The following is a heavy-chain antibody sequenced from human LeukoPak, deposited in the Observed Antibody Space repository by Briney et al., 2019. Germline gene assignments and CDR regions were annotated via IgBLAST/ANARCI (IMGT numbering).Heavy chain of an antibody. D-gene: IGHD3/OR15-3a*01. Sequence: ASVKVSXKASGYTFSNYDINWVRQATGQGLEWLGWMNPNSGNTGYAQKFQGRLTITRDTSISTAYMELSSLTSDDTAVYYCARGRDWLRWFDPWGQGALVTVSS. CDR2: MNPNSGNT. J-gene: IGHJ5*02. CDR3: ARGRDWLRWFDP. CDR1: GYTFSNYD. V-gene: IGHV1-8*03.